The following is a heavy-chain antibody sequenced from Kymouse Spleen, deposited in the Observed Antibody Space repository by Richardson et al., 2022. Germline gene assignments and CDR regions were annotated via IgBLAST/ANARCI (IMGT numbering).Heavy chain of an antibody. D-gene: IGHD5-18,IGHD5-18*01. CDR3: ARERSNLVDTAMAHYYYYGMDV. J-gene: IGHJ6*02. CDR1: GGSISSSNW. Sequence: QVQLQESGPGLVKPSGTLSLTCAVSGGSISSSNWWSWVRQPPGKGLEWIGEIYHSGSTNYNPSLKSRVTISVDKSKNQFSLKLSSVTAADTAVYYCARERSNLVDTAMAHYYYYGMDVWGQGTTVTVSS. V-gene: IGHV4-4*02. CDR2: IYHSGST.